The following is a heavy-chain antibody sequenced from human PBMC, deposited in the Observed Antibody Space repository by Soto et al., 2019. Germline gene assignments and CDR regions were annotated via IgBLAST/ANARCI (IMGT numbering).Heavy chain of an antibody. CDR1: GFTLRDYY. D-gene: IGHD3-10*01. J-gene: IGHJ4*02. Sequence: PGGSLRLSCAASGFTLRDYYMSWISQDPGKGLEWVSYISTTSYTNYADSVKGRFTISRDNAKNSLYLQMNSLRAEDTAVYYCARATQITMVRGVIITPSFDYWGQGTLVTVSS. CDR3: ARATQITMVRGVIITPSFDY. CDR2: ISTTSYT. V-gene: IGHV3-11*06.